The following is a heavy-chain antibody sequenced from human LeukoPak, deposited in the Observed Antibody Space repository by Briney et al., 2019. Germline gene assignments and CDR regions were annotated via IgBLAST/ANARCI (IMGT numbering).Heavy chain of an antibody. Sequence: PGASLRLSSAASGFTLSSYAMSWVRQAPGKGLEWVSAISGSGGSTYYADSVKGRFTISRDNSKNTLYLQMNSLRAEDTAVYYCAKDRASTTPNWFDPWGQGTLVTLS. D-gene: IGHD1-1*01. CDR1: GFTLSSYA. V-gene: IGHV3-23*01. CDR2: ISGSGGST. J-gene: IGHJ5*02. CDR3: AKDRASTTPNWFDP.